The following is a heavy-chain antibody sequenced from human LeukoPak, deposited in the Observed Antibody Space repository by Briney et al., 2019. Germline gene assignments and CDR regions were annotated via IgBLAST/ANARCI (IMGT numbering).Heavy chain of an antibody. V-gene: IGHV1-18*01. CDR3: ARVCGDIVLMVYATNWFDP. CDR1: GYTFTSYG. J-gene: IGHJ5*02. CDR2: INAYNGNT. D-gene: IGHD2-8*01. Sequence: ASVKVSCKASGYTFTSYGINWVRQAPGQGLEWMGWINAYNGNTNYAQKLQSRVTMTTDTSTSTAYMELRSLRSDDTAVYYCARVCGDIVLMVYATNWFDPWGQGTLVTVSS.